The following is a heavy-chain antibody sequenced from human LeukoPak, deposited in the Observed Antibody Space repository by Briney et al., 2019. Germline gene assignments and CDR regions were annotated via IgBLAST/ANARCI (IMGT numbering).Heavy chain of an antibody. CDR3: AKDGEYYGDLNEPYYYYGMDV. Sequence: GRSLRLSCAASGFTFSSYGMHWVRQAPGKGLEGVAVISYDGSNKYYADSVKGRFTISRDNSRNTLYLQMNSLRAEDTAVYYCAKDGEYYGDLNEPYYYYGMDVWGKGTTVTVSS. V-gene: IGHV3-30*18. D-gene: IGHD4-17*01. CDR1: GFTFSSYG. J-gene: IGHJ6*04. CDR2: ISYDGSNK.